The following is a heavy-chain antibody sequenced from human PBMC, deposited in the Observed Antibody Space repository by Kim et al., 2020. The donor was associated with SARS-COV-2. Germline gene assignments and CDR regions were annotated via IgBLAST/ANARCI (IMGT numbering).Heavy chain of an antibody. J-gene: IGHJ4*02. CDR1: GYTFTGYY. Sequence: ASVKVSCKASGYTFTGYYMHWVRQAPGQGLEWMGWINPNSGGTNYAQKFQGWVTMTRDTSISTAYMELSRLRSDDTAVYYCARDLWATQYPRDDSGYGPFDYWGQGTLVTVSS. V-gene: IGHV1-2*04. CDR2: INPNSGGT. CDR3: ARDLWATQYPRDDSGYGPFDY. D-gene: IGHD5-12*01.